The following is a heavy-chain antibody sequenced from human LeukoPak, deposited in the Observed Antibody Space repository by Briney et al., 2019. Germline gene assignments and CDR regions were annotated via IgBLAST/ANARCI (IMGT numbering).Heavy chain of an antibody. CDR1: GGSFSGYY. J-gene: IGHJ4*02. CDR3: ARGSTYYDILTGTGYFDY. V-gene: IGHV4-59*01. CDR2: IYYSGST. D-gene: IGHD3-9*01. Sequence: PSETLSLTCAVYGGSFSGYYWSWIRQPPGKGLEWIGYIYYSGSTNYNPSLKSRVTISVDTSKNQFSLKLSSVTAADTAVYYCARGSTYYDILTGTGYFDYWGQGTLVTVSS.